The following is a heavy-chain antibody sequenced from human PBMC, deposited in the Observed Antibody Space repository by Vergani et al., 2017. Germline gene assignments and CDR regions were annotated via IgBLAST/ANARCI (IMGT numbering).Heavy chain of an antibody. CDR3: ASTGFGGYHYYYYYMDV. D-gene: IGHD3-22*01. J-gene: IGHJ6*03. V-gene: IGHV1-69*01. CDR2: IIPIFGTA. CDR1: GGTFSSYA. Sequence: QVQLVQSGAEVKKPGSSVKVSCKASGGTFSSYAISWVRQAPGQGLEWMGGIIPIFGTANYAQKFQGRVTITADESTSTADMELSSLRSEDTAVYYCASTGFGGYHYYYYYMDVWGKGTTVTVSS.